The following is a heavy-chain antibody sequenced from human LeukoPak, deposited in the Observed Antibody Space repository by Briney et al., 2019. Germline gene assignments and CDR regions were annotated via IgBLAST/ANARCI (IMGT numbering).Heavy chain of an antibody. CDR1: GFTFSSYG. J-gene: IGHJ4*02. D-gene: IGHD4-17*01. CDR3: ARDLGDYSIPSYYFDY. V-gene: IGHV3-48*04. CDR2: ISSSGSTI. Sequence: GGSLRLSCAASGFTFSSYGMHWVRQAPGKGLEWVSYISSSGSTIYYADSVKGRFTISRDNAKNSLYLQMNSLRAEDTAVYYCARDLGDYSIPSYYFDYWGQGTLVTVSS.